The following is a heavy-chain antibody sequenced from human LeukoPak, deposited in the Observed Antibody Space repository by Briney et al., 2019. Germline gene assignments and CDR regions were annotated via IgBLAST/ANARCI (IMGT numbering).Heavy chain of an antibody. V-gene: IGHV3-23*01. J-gene: IGHJ4*02. D-gene: IGHD3-16*01. Sequence: GGSLRLSCAASGFTFSNXXXXXVRQAPGXXXXWVSFIFSSXGGAXXXXXXXXRXXXSRDNSKNTLYLQLNSLRAEDTAVYYCAKRLPHHFDYWGQGTLVTVSS. CDR3: AKRLPHHFDY. CDR2: IFSSXGGA. CDR1: GFTFSNXX.